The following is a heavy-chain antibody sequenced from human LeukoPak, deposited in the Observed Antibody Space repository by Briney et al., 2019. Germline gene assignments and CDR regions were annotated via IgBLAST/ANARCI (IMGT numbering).Heavy chain of an antibody. Sequence: GGSLRLSCAASGFTVSSNYMSWGRQAPGKGLEWVSVIYSGGSTYYADSVKGRFTISRDNSKNTLYLQMNSLRAEDTAVYYCARDSTDGDYDWFDPWGQGTLVTVSS. CDR3: ARDSTDGDYDWFDP. CDR2: IYSGGST. CDR1: GFTVSSNY. V-gene: IGHV3-53*01. D-gene: IGHD4-17*01. J-gene: IGHJ5*02.